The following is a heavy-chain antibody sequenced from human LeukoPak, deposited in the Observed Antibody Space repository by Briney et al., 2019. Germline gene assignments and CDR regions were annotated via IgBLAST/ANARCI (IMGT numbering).Heavy chain of an antibody. J-gene: IGHJ6*03. CDR3: ARHKNFVRGSYYYYMDV. CDR2: IYYSGST. CDR1: VGSISSSSYY. V-gene: IGHV4-39*01. Sequence: SETLSLTCTVSVGSISSSSYYGGWIRQPPGKGLEWVGSIYYSGSTYYTPSLKSRVTISVDTSKSPFSLKLSSVTAADTALYYCARHKNFVRGSYYYYMDVWGKGTTVTVSS. D-gene: IGHD2-15*01.